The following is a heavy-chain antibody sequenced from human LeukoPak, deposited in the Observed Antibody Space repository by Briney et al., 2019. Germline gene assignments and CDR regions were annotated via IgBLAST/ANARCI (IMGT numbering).Heavy chain of an antibody. V-gene: IGHV3-48*02. CDR1: GFTFTDYP. D-gene: IGHD3-9*01. J-gene: IGHJ4*02. CDR2: IRTTAEGANYA. CDR3: ATGKRYAFDY. Sequence: GGSLRLSCATSGFTFTDYPMNWVRQAQGKGLEWVSNIRTTAEGANYAYYADSVKGRVTISRDDAKNTLYLHMNSLRDDDTAVYYCATGKRYAFDYWGQGILVTVSS.